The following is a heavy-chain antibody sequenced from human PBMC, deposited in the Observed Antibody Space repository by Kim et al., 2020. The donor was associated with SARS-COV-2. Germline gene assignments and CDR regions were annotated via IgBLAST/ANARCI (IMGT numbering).Heavy chain of an antibody. CDR1: GHTFTNYG. D-gene: IGHD1-1*01. CDR2: VSNYNDGP. J-gene: IGHJ5*02. V-gene: IGHV1-18*01. Sequence: ASVKVSCKASGHTFTNYGISWVRQAPGQGLEWMGWVSNYNDGPNYAQKFQGRVTMIMDTSTDTAYMELRSLRSDDTAMYYCARDQGTKELDSFDPWGQGTLVIVYS. CDR3: ARDQGTKELDSFDP.